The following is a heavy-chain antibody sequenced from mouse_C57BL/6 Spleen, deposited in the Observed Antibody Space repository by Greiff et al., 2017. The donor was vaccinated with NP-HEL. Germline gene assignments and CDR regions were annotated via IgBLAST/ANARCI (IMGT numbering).Heavy chain of an antibody. J-gene: IGHJ4*01. CDR2: IDPSDSYT. V-gene: IGHV1-50*01. Sequence: QVQLKQPGAELVKPGASVKLSCKASGYTFTSYWMQWVKQRPGQGLEWIGEIDPSDSYTNYNQKFKGKATLTVDTSSSTAYMQLSSLTSEDSAVYYCAPRGDAMDYWGQGTSVTVSS. CDR1: GYTFTSYW. CDR3: APRGDAMDY.